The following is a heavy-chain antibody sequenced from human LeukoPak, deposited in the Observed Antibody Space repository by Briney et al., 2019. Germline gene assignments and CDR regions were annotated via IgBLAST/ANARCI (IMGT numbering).Heavy chain of an antibody. CDR3: ARSLTGGPYDAFDI. J-gene: IGHJ3*02. V-gene: IGHV1-2*02. CDR2: INPNSGGT. CDR1: GYTFNGYY. D-gene: IGHD3-9*01. Sequence: GASVKVSCKASGYTFNGYYIHWVRQAPGQGLEWMGWINPNSGGTNYAQKFQGRVTMTRDTSISTAYMELSRLKSDDTAVYYCARSLTGGPYDAFDIWGQGTMVTVSS.